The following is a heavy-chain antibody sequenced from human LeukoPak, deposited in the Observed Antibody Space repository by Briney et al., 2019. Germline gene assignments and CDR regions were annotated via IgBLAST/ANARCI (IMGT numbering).Heavy chain of an antibody. CDR3: AHIVVVVAATPIDY. J-gene: IGHJ4*02. Sequence: PGGSLRLSCAASTFIFNKHCVNWVRQAPGKGLEWVANINYGGVEKSYVDPVKGRVFISRDNAKNSLHLQMNSLRAEDTAVYYCAHIVVVVAATPIDYWGQGTLVTVSS. CDR1: TFIFNKHC. V-gene: IGHV3-7*03. CDR2: INYGGVEK. D-gene: IGHD2-15*01.